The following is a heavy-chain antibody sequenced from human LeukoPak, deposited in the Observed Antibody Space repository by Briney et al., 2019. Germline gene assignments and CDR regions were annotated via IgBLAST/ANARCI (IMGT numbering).Heavy chain of an antibody. CDR2: IYYSGST. CDR1: GVSISSSSYY. J-gene: IGHJ4*02. V-gene: IGHV4-39*07. Sequence: SETLSLTCTVSGVSISSSSYYWGWIRQPPGKGLEWIGSIYYSGSTYYNPSLKSRVTISVDTSKNQFSLKLSSVTAADTAVYYCASIPSYYFDYWGQGTLVTVSS. CDR3: ASIPSYYFDY. D-gene: IGHD6-6*01.